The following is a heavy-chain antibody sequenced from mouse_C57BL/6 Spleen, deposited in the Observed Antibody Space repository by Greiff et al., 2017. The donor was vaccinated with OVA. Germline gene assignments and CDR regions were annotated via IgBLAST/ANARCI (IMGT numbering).Heavy chain of an antibody. J-gene: IGHJ4*01. CDR2: IWSGGST. CDR3: AKRDYYGSSSYAMDY. V-gene: IGHV2-5*01. CDR1: GFSLTSYG. D-gene: IGHD1-1*01. Sequence: VMLVESGPGLVQPSPSLSISCTVSGFSLTSYGVHWVRQSPGKGLEWLGVIWSGGSTDYNAAFMYRLSITKDNSKSQVFFKMNSLQADDTAIYYCAKRDYYGSSSYAMDYWGQGTSVTVSS.